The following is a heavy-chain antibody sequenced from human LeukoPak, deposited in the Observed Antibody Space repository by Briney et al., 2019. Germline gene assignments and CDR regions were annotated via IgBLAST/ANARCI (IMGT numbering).Heavy chain of an antibody. CDR2: IYSGGST. CDR1: GFTFSDYY. V-gene: IGHV3-66*01. J-gene: IGHJ4*02. Sequence: GGSLRLSCAASGFTFSDYYMSWVRQAPGKGLEWVSVIYSGGSTYYADSVKGRFTIFRDNSKNTLYLQMNSLRAEDTAVYYCARARVAGTGTYYFDYWGQGTLVTVSS. D-gene: IGHD6-19*01. CDR3: ARARVAGTGTYYFDY.